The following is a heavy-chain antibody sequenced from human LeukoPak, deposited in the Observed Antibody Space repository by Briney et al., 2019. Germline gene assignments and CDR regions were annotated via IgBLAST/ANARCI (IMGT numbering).Heavy chain of an antibody. J-gene: IGHJ4*02. CDR2: ISSSSYI. CDR3: ASYYDSSGYYSYYFDY. D-gene: IGHD3-22*01. V-gene: IGHV3-21*01. CDR1: GFTFSSYS. Sequence: GGSLRLSCAASGFTFSSYSMNWVRQAPGKGLEWVSSISSSSYIYYADSVKGRFTISRDNAKNSLYLQMNSLRAEDTAVYYCASYYDSSGYYSYYFDYWGQGTLVTVSS.